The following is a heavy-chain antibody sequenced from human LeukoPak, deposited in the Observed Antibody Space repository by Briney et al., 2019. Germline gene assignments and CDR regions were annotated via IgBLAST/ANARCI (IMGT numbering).Heavy chain of an antibody. CDR2: IIPIFGTA. V-gene: IGHV1-69*05. CDR3: ARDLYYDSSGSYDY. D-gene: IGHD3-22*01. CDR1: GYTFTSYA. J-gene: IGHJ4*02. Sequence: SVKVSCKASGYTFTSYAISWVRQAPGQGLEWMGGIIPIFGTANYAQKFQGRVTITTDESTSTAYMELSSLRSEDTAVYYCARDLYYDSSGSYDYWGQGTLVTVSS.